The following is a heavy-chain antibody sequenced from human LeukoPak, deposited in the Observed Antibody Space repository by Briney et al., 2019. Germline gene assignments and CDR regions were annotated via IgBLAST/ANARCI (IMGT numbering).Heavy chain of an antibody. V-gene: IGHV1-69*06. CDR1: GGTFSSYA. CDR2: IIPIFGTA. J-gene: IGHJ4*02. D-gene: IGHD3-10*01. CDR3: ARAPPYGSGYYFDY. Sequence: SVKVSCKASGGTFSSYAISWVRQAPGQGLEWMGGIIPIFGTANYAQKFQGRVAITADKSTSTAYMELSSLRSEDTAVYSCARAPPYGSGYYFDYWGQGTLVTVSS.